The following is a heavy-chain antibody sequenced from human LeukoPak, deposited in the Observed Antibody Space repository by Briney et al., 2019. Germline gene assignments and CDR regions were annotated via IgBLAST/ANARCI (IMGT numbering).Heavy chain of an antibody. CDR3: ARHPLTVTTLHLCWLDP. V-gene: IGHV4-39*01. CDR2: IHYSGST. J-gene: IGHJ5*02. CDR1: GGSITDNNYY. D-gene: IGHD4-11*01. Sequence: SETLSLTCTVSGGSITDNNYYWGWIRQPPGKGLEWIGSIHYSGSTYSNPALKSRVTISVDMSKNQFSLKLSSVTAADTAVYYCARHPLTVTTLHLCWLDPWGQGILVTVFS.